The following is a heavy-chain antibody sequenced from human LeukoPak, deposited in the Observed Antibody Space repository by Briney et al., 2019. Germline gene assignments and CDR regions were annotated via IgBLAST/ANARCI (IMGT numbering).Heavy chain of an antibody. CDR2: VKHDGDT. J-gene: IGHJ5*01. D-gene: IGHD2-8*01. CDR3: ARGPVALPNDRLSLFFDF. Sequence: SETLSLTCAVYGASFNTYYWTWIRQSPDKGLEWIGEVKHDGDTNVNPSLRSRVVMSVDASKNQFSLKMTSVTAADTATYFCARGPVALPNDRLSLFFDFWGQGTLVTVS. V-gene: IGHV4-34*01. CDR1: GASFNTYY.